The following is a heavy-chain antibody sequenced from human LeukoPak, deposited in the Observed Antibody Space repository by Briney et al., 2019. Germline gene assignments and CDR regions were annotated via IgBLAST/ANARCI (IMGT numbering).Heavy chain of an antibody. CDR1: GFTFSSYG. V-gene: IGHV3-23*01. Sequence: GGSLRLSCAASGFTFSSYGMSWVRQAPGKGLEWVSAISGSGGSTYYADSVKGRFTISRDNSKNTLYLQMNSLRAEDTAVYYCANDAPDCSSTSCYSDYWGQGTLVTVSS. CDR2: ISGSGGST. CDR3: ANDAPDCSSTSCYSDY. D-gene: IGHD2-2*02. J-gene: IGHJ4*02.